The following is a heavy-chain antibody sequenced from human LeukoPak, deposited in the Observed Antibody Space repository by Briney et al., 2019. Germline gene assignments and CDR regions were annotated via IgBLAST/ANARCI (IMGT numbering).Heavy chain of an antibody. CDR2: IIPVLHRS. D-gene: IGHD3-22*01. Sequence: ASVKVSCKASGDTFSNYAINWVRQAPGQGLEWVGRIIPVLHRSNYAEKFEDRVTITTDEFKSTAYMELSSLRSEDTAVYYCATDHRFYDSNGHRPDDWYFEYWGQGTLVTVSS. CDR1: GDTFSNYA. J-gene: IGHJ4*02. V-gene: IGHV1-69*11. CDR3: ATDHRFYDSNGHRPDDWYFEY.